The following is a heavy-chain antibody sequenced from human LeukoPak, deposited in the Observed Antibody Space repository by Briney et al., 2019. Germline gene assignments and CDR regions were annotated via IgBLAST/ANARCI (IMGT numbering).Heavy chain of an antibody. CDR3: ARDSPFGLADY. V-gene: IGHV1-18*01. D-gene: IGHD3/OR15-3a*01. CDR2: ISVYNGNT. J-gene: IGHJ4*02. CDR1: GYTFTSYA. Sequence: ASVKVSCKASGYTFTSYAISWVRQAPGQGLEWMGWISVYNGNTNYAQKLRGRVTMTTDTSTSTAYMGLRSLRSDDTAVYYCARDSPFGLADYWGQGTLVTVSS.